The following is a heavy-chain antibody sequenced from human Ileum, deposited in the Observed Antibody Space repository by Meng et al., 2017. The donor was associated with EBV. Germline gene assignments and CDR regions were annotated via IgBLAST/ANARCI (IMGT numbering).Heavy chain of an antibody. V-gene: IGHV4-34*01. CDR1: GGSFSCYY. Sequence: QVQLQQWGAGLLRPSATLSLTCACYGGSFSCYYWSCIRQPPGQGLEWIGEIKHSRITNYTPSLKSRVTISVDKAKSQFSPKLSYVTAADTAVYYCAGKHEYVNASPFDYWGQGTLVTVSS. D-gene: IGHD2/OR15-2a*01. CDR3: AGKHEYVNASPFDY. J-gene: IGHJ4*02. CDR2: IKHSRIT.